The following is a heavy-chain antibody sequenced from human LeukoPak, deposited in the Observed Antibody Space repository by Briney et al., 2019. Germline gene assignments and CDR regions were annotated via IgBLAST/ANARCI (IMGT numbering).Heavy chain of an antibody. D-gene: IGHD7-27*01. Sequence: ASETLSLTCAVYGGSFSGYYWSWIRQPPGKGLEWIGEINHNGSTNYNPSLKSRVTISVDMSKNQFSLKLRYVTAADTAVYFCARGGEADYWGQGTLVTVSS. CDR3: ARGGEADY. CDR1: GGSFSGYY. CDR2: INHNGST. V-gene: IGHV4-34*01. J-gene: IGHJ4*02.